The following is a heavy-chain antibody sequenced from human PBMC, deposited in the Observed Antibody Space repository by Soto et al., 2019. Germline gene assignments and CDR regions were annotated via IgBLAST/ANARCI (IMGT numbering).Heavy chain of an antibody. CDR1: GFTFNDYA. J-gene: IGHJ4*02. CDR2: ISWNSGSI. V-gene: IGHV3-9*01. Sequence: HPGGSLRLSCAASGFTFNDYAMHWVRQAPGKGLEWVSGISWNSGSIGYADSVKGRFTISRDNAKNSLYLQMNSLRPEDTALYYRAKERGSGSYYHFDYWGQGTLVTVS. D-gene: IGHD1-26*01. CDR3: AKERGSGSYYHFDY.